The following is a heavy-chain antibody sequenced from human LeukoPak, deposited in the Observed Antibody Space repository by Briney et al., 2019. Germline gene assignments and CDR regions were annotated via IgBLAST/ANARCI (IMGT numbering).Heavy chain of an antibody. Sequence: SSETLSLTCAVSGGSISSSNWWSWVRQPPGKGLEWIGEIYHSGSTNYNPSLKSRVTISLDTSKNQFSLKLSSVTAADTAVYYCARGVNSGYFDYCGQGTLVTVSS. CDR1: GGSISSSNW. CDR3: ARGVNSGYFDY. CDR2: IYHSGST. J-gene: IGHJ4*02. V-gene: IGHV4-4*02. D-gene: IGHD1-26*01.